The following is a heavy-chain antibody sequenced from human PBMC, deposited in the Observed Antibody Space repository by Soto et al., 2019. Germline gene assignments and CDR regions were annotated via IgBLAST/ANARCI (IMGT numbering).Heavy chain of an antibody. Sequence: SETLSLTCAVYGGSFSGYYWSWIRQPPGKGLEGIGEINHSGSTNYNPSLKSRVTISVDTSKNQFSLKLSSVTAADTAVYYCARGRVAAAGTRWFDPWGQGTLVTVSS. J-gene: IGHJ5*02. CDR3: ARGRVAAAGTRWFDP. CDR2: INHSGST. D-gene: IGHD6-13*01. CDR1: GGSFSGYY. V-gene: IGHV4-34*01.